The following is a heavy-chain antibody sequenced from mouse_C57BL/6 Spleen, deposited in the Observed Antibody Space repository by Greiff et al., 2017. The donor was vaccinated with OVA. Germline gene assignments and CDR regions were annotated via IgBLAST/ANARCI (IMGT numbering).Heavy chain of an antibody. D-gene: IGHD1-1*01. J-gene: IGHJ1*03. V-gene: IGHV1-7*01. Sequence: QVHVKQSGAELAKPGASVKLSCKASGYTFTSYWMHWVKQRPGQGLEWIGYINPSSGYTKYNQKFKDKATLTADKSSSTAYMQLSSLTYEDSAVYYCASNYYGSSLYWYFDVWGTGTTVTVSS. CDR1: GYTFTSYW. CDR3: ASNYYGSSLYWYFDV. CDR2: INPSSGYT.